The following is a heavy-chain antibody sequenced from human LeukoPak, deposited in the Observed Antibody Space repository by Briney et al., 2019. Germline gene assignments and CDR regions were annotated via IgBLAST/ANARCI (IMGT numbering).Heavy chain of an antibody. V-gene: IGHV3-74*01. Sequence: GGSLRLSCAASGFTFSSYWIHWVRQAPGKGLVWVSRIDTDGSTTTYADSVKGRFTISRDNAKNTLYPQMNSLRAEDTAVYYCARFRYSGSYYFDYWAQGTLVTVSS. D-gene: IGHD1-26*01. J-gene: IGHJ4*02. CDR1: GFTFSSYW. CDR3: ARFRYSGSYYFDY. CDR2: IDTDGSTT.